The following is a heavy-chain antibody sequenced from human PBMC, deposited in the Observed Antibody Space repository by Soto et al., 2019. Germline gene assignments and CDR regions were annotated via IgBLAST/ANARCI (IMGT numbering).Heavy chain of an antibody. Sequence: GESLKISCKGSGYSFTSYWIGWVRQMPGKGLEWMGIIYPGDSDTRYSPSFQGQVTISADKSISTAYLQWSSLKASDTAVYYCARRGYDFWSGYAFDISGQGTMVTVSS. D-gene: IGHD3-3*01. CDR2: IYPGDSDT. V-gene: IGHV5-51*01. CDR3: ARRGYDFWSGYAFDI. CDR1: GYSFTSYW. J-gene: IGHJ3*02.